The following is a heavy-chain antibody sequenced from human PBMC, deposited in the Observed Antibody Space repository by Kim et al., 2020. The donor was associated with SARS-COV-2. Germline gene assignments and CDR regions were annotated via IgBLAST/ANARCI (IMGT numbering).Heavy chain of an antibody. Sequence: ASVKGRFNSSRDNAKNTVYLQVNNLTAEDTALYYCARGFDFRSGICRCFDYWGQGTLVNVSS. D-gene: IGHD3-3*01. V-gene: IGHV3-23*01. CDR3: ARGFDFRSGICRCFDY. J-gene: IGHJ4*02.